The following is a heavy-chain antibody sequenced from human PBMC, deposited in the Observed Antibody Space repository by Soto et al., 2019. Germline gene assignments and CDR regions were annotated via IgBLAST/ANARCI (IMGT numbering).Heavy chain of an antibody. CDR1: GGTFSSYA. CDR2: IIPIFGTA. J-gene: IGHJ4*02. V-gene: IGHV1-69*05. Sequence: SVKVSCKASGGTFSSYAISWVRQAPGQGLEWMGGIIPIFGTANYAQKFQERVTITRDMSTSTAYMELSSLRSEDTAVYYCAADSPVVSEFWGQGTLVTVSS. CDR3: AADSPVVSEF. D-gene: IGHD2-15*01.